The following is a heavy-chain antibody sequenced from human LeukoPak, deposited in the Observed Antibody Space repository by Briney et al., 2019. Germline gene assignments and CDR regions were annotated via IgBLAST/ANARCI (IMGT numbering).Heavy chain of an antibody. CDR2: IYTSGST. Sequence: SETLSLTCSVSGASISNYYWSWIRQPAGKGLEWIGRIYTSGSTNYNPSLKSRVTMSVDTSKNQFSLKLSSVTAADTAVYYCARTTIFGVVDFWGQGNLVTVSS. CDR3: ARTTIFGVVDF. CDR1: GASISNYY. J-gene: IGHJ4*02. D-gene: IGHD3-3*01. V-gene: IGHV4-4*07.